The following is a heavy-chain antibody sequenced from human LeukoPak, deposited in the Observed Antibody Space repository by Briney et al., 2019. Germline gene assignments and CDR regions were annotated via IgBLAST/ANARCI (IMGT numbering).Heavy chain of an antibody. Sequence: SETLSLTCTVSGGSINTNPNYWGWVRQPPGKGLEWIGCFYYRGSTYYNPSLRSRVTVSGDSSQNQISLELTSVTAADTAIYYGGSYRSHNSFAPGGQ. J-gene: IGHJ5*02. D-gene: IGHD5-24*01. CDR2: FYYRGST. V-gene: IGHV4-39*01. CDR1: GGSINTNPNY. CDR3: GSYRSHNSFAP.